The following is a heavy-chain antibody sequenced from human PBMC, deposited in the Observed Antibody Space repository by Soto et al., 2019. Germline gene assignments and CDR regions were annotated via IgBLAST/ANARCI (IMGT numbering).Heavy chain of an antibody. CDR3: AKNQGVELVPLATVDWFDP. CDR1: GFSFGSYA. D-gene: IGHD1-26*01. CDR2: ISGSDGKT. V-gene: IGHV3-23*01. J-gene: IGHJ5*02. Sequence: GGSLRLSCAASGFSFGSYALSWVRQAPGKGLEWVSTISGSDGKTFYADSVKGRFTISRDNSKSTVYLELNNLSAEDTAVYHCAKNQGVELVPLATVDWFDPWGQGSVVTVSS.